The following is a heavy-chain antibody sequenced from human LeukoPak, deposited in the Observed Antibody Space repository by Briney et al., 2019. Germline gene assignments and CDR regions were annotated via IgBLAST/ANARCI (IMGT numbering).Heavy chain of an antibody. D-gene: IGHD6-13*01. J-gene: IGHJ4*02. CDR3: VKGDRYSSSWLDY. V-gene: IGHV3-64*05. Sequence: TGGSLRLSCSASGFTFSTYAMHWVRQAPGKGLEYVSSISSNGAGTFYTDSVKGRFTISRDNSKNTLYFQMSSLTSDDTAIYYCVKGDRYSSSWLDYWGQGTLVTVSS. CDR2: ISSNGAGT. CDR1: GFTFSTYA.